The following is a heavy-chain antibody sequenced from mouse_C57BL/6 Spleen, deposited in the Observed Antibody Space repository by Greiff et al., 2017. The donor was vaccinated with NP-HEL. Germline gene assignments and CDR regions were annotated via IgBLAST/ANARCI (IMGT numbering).Heavy chain of an antibody. V-gene: IGHV1-18*01. J-gene: IGHJ1*03. CDR1: GYTFTDYN. CDR3: ASTVPPYWYFDV. CDR2: INPNNGGT. D-gene: IGHD1-1*01. Sequence: VQLQQSGPELVKPGASVKIPCKASGYTFTDYNMDWVKQSHGKGLEWIGDINPNNGGTIYNQKFKGKATLTVDKSSSTAYMELRSLTSEDTAVYYCASTVPPYWYFDVWGTGTTVTVSS.